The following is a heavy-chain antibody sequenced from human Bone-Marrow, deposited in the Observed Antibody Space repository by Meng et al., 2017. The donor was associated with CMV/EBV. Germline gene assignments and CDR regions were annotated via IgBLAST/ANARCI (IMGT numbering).Heavy chain of an antibody. CDR1: GYTFTSYY. D-gene: IGHD3-3*01. J-gene: IGHJ6*02. V-gene: IGHV1-46*01. CDR3: ARGSESWNGYYPSYGMDV. Sequence: GESLKVSCKASGYTFTSYYMHWVRQAPGQGLEWMGIISPSSGITNYAQKFQGRLTMTGDTSTSTVYMELSSLTSEDTAVYYCARGSESWNGYYPSYGMDVWGQGTTVTVSS. CDR2: ISPSSGIT.